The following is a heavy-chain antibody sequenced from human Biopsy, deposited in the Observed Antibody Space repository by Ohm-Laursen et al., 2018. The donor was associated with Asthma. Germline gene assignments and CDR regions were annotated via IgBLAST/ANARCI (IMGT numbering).Heavy chain of an antibody. CDR2: ISFDGSNK. D-gene: IGHD2-21*02. CDR3: ASYEVVTAILPMDV. J-gene: IGHJ6*02. Sequence: SSLRLSCAASGFSFSRYGMHWVRQAPGKGLEWVAVISFDGSNKYYGDSVKARFTIARDNSKNTVYLQMNSLRAEDTAVYSFASYEVVTAILPMDVWGQGTTVTVSS. CDR1: GFSFSRYG. V-gene: IGHV3-30*03.